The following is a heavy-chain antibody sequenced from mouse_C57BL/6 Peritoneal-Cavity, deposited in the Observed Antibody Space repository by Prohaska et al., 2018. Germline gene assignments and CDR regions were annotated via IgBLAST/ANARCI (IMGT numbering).Heavy chain of an antibody. Sequence: WIGRIYPGDGDTNHNGKFKGKATLTADKSSSTAYMQLSSLTSEDSAVYFCARGATTVVRYAMDYWGQGTSVTVSS. V-gene: IGHV1-82*01. CDR3: ARGATTVVRYAMDY. D-gene: IGHD1-1*01. J-gene: IGHJ4*01. CDR2: IYPGDGDT.